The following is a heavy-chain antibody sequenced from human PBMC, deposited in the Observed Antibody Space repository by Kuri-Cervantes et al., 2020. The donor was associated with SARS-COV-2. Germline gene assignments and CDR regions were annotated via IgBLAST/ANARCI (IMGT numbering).Heavy chain of an antibody. V-gene: IGHV4-34*01. D-gene: IGHD6-6*01. CDR1: GGSFSGYY. Sequence: SQTLSLTCAVYGGSFSGYYWGWIRQPPGKGLEWIGSIYYSGSTYYNPSLKSRVTISVDTSKNQFSLKLSSVTAADTAVYYCASGQYSSPPSRSDAFDIWGQGTMVTVSS. J-gene: IGHJ3*02. CDR3: ASGQYSSPPSRSDAFDI. CDR2: IYYSGST.